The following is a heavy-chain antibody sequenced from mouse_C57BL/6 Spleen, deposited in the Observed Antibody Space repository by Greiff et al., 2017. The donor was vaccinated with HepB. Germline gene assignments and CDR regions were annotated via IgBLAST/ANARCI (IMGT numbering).Heavy chain of an antibody. CDR2: IFPGSGST. J-gene: IGHJ1*03. CDR1: GYTFTDYY. Sequence: QVQLQQSGPELVKPGASVKISCKASGYTFTDYYINWVKQRPGQGLEWIGWIFPGSGSTYYNEKFKGKATLTVDKSSSTAYMLLSSLTSEDSAVYFCARRYYYGSNGYFDVWGTGTTVTVSS. V-gene: IGHV1-75*01. CDR3: ARRYYYGSNGYFDV. D-gene: IGHD1-1*01.